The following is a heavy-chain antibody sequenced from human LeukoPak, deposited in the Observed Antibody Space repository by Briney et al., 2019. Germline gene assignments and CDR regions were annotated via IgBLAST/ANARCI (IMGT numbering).Heavy chain of an antibody. CDR2: IIPIFGTA. CDR3: ASALDCSSTSCSGRVAFDN. D-gene: IGHD2-2*01. V-gene: IGHV1-69*13. J-gene: IGHJ3*02. Sequence: ASVKVSCKASGGTFSSYAISWVRQAPGQGLEWMGGIIPIFGTANYAQKFQGRVTITADESTSTAYMELSSLRSEDTAVYYCASALDCSSTSCSGRVAFDNWAKGQWSPSLQ. CDR1: GGTFSSYA.